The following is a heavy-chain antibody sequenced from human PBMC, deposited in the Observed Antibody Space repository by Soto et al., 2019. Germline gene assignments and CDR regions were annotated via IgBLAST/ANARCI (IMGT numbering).Heavy chain of an antibody. CDR1: GGSFSGYY. CDR3: ARSPYGDYYNWFDP. Sequence: SETLSLTCAVYGGSFSGYYWSWIRQPPGKGLEWIGEINHSGSTNYNPSLKSRVTISVDTSKNQFSLKLSSVTAADTAVYYCARSPYGDYYNWFDPWGQGTLVTVSS. CDR2: INHSGST. J-gene: IGHJ5*02. D-gene: IGHD4-17*01. V-gene: IGHV4-34*01.